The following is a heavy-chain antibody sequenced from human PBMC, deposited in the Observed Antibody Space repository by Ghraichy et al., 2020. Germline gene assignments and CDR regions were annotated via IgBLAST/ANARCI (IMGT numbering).Heavy chain of an antibody. V-gene: IGHV3-23*01. CDR3: ATPCSSTSCHGAFDI. D-gene: IGHD2-2*01. Sequence: GGSLRLSCAASGFTFSSYAMSWVRQAPGKGLEWVSAISGRGGSTYYADSGKGRFTSSRANSKNTLYLQMNSLRAEDTAVYYCATPCSSTSCHGAFDIWGQGTMVTVSS. CDR2: ISGRGGST. CDR1: GFTFSSYA. J-gene: IGHJ3*02.